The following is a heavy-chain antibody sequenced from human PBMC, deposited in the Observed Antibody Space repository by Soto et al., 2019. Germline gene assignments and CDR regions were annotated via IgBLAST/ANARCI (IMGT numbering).Heavy chain of an antibody. CDR2: VSGSGSSV. CDR1: GFTFNNYY. J-gene: IGHJ6*04. D-gene: IGHD3-3*01. CDR3: ARSNYLVRWPGLDV. V-gene: IGHV3-11*01. Sequence: PGGSLRLSCAASGFTFNNYYLAWIRRAPGKGLEWVSYVSGSGSSVFYTDSLKGRFTMSRDNAKRSVYLQMNSLTVEDTAVYYCARSNYLVRWPGLDVWGKGTTVTVSS.